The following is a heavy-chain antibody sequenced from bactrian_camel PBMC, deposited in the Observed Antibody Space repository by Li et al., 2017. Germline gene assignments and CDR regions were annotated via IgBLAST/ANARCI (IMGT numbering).Heavy chain of an antibody. D-gene: IGHD3*01. Sequence: HVQLVESGGGSVQAGGSLRLSCAASEVMRGNYAMGWFRQVKGKEREGVAAIDAIGNTKYADSVSGRFTISKDHVEGTLFLQMNSLKPEDTGMYYCAAEGCGSGQPWHVAQAYNHRGRGTQVTVS. J-gene: IGHJ4*01. V-gene: IGHV3S53*01. CDR3: AAEGCGSGQPWHVAQAYNH. CDR1: EVMRGNYA. CDR2: IDAIGNT.